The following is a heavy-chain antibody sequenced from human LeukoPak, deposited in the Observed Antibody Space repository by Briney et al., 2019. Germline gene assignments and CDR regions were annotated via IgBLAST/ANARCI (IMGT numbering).Heavy chain of an antibody. Sequence: GGSLRLSCAASGFTVSSSYMNWVRQAPGKGLEWVSVIYSGGSTYYADSVKGRFTISRDNSKNTLYLQMNSLRAEDTAVYYCARELELLLRRGYWGLDPWGQGTLVTVSS. V-gene: IGHV3-53*01. D-gene: IGHD2-15*01. CDR2: IYSGGST. CDR3: ARELELLLRRGYWGLDP. J-gene: IGHJ5*02. CDR1: GFTVSSSY.